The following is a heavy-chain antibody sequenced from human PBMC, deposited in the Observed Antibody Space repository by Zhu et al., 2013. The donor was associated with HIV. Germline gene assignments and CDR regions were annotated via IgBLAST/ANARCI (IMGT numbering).Heavy chain of an antibody. D-gene: IGHD6-13*01. CDR2: IIPMFGTA. J-gene: IGHJ6*03. CDR1: GGTFSSYA. V-gene: IGHV1-69*12. CDR3: ARAWAYSSGREGYYYMDV. Sequence: QVQLVQSGAEVKKPGSSVKVSCKASGGTFSSYAISWVRQAPGQGLEWMGGIIPMFGTANYAQKFQGRVTITADESTSTAYIDLSRLRSDDTAVYYCARAWAYSSGREGYYYMDVVGQRDHGHRLL.